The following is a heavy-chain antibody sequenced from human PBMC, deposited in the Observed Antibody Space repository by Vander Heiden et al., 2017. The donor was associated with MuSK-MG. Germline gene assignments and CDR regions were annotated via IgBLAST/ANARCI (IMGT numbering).Heavy chain of an antibody. Sequence: QVQLQESGTGLVKPSETMAVSCAVAGYSISSGYYWAWILQPPGKGLEWIGSIYHSGSIYDSPSLKSGVTITVDTPKIQISMKMGSVTASDTAVYYVARRGSRYGGVNWGQGTLVTVSS. J-gene: IGHJ4*02. CDR1: GYSISSGYY. V-gene: IGHV4-38-2*01. CDR2: IYHSGSI. CDR3: ARRGSRYGGVN. D-gene: IGHD2-8*02.